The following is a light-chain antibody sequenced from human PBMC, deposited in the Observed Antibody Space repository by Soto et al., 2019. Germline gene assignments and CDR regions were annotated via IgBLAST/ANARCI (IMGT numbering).Light chain of an antibody. CDR1: RSNIGSNT. Sequence: QSVLTQPTSASGTPGQRVTISCSGSRSNIGSNTVNWYQQLPGTAPKLLIYSNNQRPSGVPDRFSGSKSGTSASLAISGLQSEDEADYYCAAWDDSLIGVFGGGTKLTVL. CDR3: AAWDDSLIGV. J-gene: IGLJ2*01. CDR2: SNN. V-gene: IGLV1-44*01.